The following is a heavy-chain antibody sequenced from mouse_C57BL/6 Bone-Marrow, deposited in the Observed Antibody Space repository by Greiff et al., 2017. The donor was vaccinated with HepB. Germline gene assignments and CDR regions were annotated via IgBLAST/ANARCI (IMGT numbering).Heavy chain of an antibody. Sequence: QVTLKECGPGILQSSQTLSLTCSFSGFSLSTSGMGVSWIRQPSGKGLEWLAHIYWDDDKRYNPSLKSRLTISKDTSRNQVFLKITSVDTADTATYYCARTVVAIRYFDVWGTGTTVTVSS. V-gene: IGHV8-12*01. CDR2: IYWDDDK. CDR3: ARTVVAIRYFDV. D-gene: IGHD1-1*01. J-gene: IGHJ1*03. CDR1: GFSLSTSGMG.